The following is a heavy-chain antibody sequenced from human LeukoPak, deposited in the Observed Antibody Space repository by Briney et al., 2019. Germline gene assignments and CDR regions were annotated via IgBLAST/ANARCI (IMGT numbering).Heavy chain of an antibody. V-gene: IGHV4-30-4*01. Sequence: SQTLSLTCTVSGGSISSGDYYWSWIRQPPGKGLEWIGYIYNSGSANYNPSLKSRVTISVDTSKNQFSLKLNSVTAADTAVYYCARNRLYGSGSGDFDHWGQGTLVTESS. CDR2: IYNSGSA. D-gene: IGHD3-10*01. CDR3: ARNRLYGSGSGDFDH. CDR1: GGSISSGDYY. J-gene: IGHJ4*02.